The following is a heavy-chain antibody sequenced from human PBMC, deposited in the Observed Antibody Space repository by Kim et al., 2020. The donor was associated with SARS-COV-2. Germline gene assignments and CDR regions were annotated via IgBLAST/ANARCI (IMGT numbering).Heavy chain of an antibody. CDR2: MSADGDNT. V-gene: IGHV3-23*01. CDR3: ASRNPYCSNSRCFVTPIDY. D-gene: IGHD2-2*01. CDR1: GITFTNYA. Sequence: GGSLRLSCAASGITFTNYAMSWVRQAPGKGLEWVSSMSADGDNTYYEDSVKGRFTISRDNSKNTLYLQMNSLRAEDTAIYYCASRNPYCSNSRCFVTPIDYWGQGTLVTVSS. J-gene: IGHJ4*02.